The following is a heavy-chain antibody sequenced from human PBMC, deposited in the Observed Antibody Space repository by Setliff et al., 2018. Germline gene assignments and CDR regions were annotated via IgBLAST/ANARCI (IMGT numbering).Heavy chain of an antibody. CDR3: AREGPYYYGSGSLRDAASNDY. D-gene: IGHD3-10*01. CDR1: GYTFTSYG. V-gene: IGHV1-18*01. J-gene: IGHJ4*02. CDR2: ISAYNGNT. Sequence: ASVKVSCKASGYTFTSYGISWVRQAPGQGLEWMGWISAYNGNTNYAQKLQGRVTMTTDTSTSTAYMELRSLRFDDTAVYYCAREGPYYYGSGSLRDAASNDYWGQGTLVTVSS.